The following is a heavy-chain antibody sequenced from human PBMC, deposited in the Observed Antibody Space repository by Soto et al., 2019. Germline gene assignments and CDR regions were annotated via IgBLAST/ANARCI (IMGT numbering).Heavy chain of an antibody. J-gene: IGHJ4*02. V-gene: IGHV4-30-2*01. D-gene: IGHD2-15*01. CDR3: ARGQVVAAQH. CDR2: IYHSGST. Sequence: QLQLQESGSGLVKPSQTLSLTCAVSGGSISSGGYSWSWIRQPPGKGLEWIGYIYHSGSTYYNPSRTSXAXIXXDRSKNQFSRKLSSVTAADTAVYYCARGQVVAAQHWGQGTLVTVSS. CDR1: GGSISSGGYS.